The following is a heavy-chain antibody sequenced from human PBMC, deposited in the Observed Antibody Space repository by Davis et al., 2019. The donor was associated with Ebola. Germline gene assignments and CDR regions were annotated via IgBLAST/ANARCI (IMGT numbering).Heavy chain of an antibody. CDR1: GASVSGGAHY. J-gene: IGHJ5*02. CDR3: ARRLFGAGVDP. D-gene: IGHD3-10*01. CDR2: IYNNGGN. Sequence: PSETLSLTCTVSGASVSGGAHYWGWIRQTPGKGLEYIEYIYNNGGNYYNPSLKSRATISVDTSQNQVFLRLTSVTAADTAIYYCARRLFGAGVDPWGQGTLVTVSS. V-gene: IGHV4-61*08.